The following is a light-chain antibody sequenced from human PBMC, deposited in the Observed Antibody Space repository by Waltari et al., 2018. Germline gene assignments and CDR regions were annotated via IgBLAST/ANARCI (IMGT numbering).Light chain of an antibody. Sequence: EIVLTQSPATLSLSPGERATLSCRASQSVSNYLAWYQQKPGQAPRLLIYDASTMATAIPARSSGSGSGTEFPLTMRRLEPEDFAVYYCQQRSNWPPITFSQGTRLEI. CDR3: QQRSNWPPIT. J-gene: IGKJ5*01. CDR1: QSVSNY. CDR2: DAS. V-gene: IGKV3-11*01.